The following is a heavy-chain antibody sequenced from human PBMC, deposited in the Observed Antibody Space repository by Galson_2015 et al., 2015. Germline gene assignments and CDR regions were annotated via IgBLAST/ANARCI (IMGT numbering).Heavy chain of an antibody. Sequence: ETLSLTCAVSGGSISSSNWWRWVRQPPGKGLEWIGEIYHSGSTNYNPSLKSRVTISVDKSKNQFSLKLSSVTAADTAVYYCARWYYDILTGPLNLDYWGQGTLVTVSS. V-gene: IGHV4-4*02. CDR3: ARWYYDILTGPLNLDY. J-gene: IGHJ4*02. CDR1: GGSISSSNW. CDR2: IYHSGST. D-gene: IGHD3-9*01.